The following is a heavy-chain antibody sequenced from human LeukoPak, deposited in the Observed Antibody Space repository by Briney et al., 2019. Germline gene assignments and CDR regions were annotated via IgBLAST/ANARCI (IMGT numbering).Heavy chain of an antibody. J-gene: IGHJ4*02. CDR3: ARGSLRAARN. CDR1: GGSISSGDYY. CDR2: IYYSGST. Sequence: SETLSLTCTVSGGSISSGDYYWSCIRQPPGKGLEWIGYIYYSGSTYYNPSLKSRVTISVDTSKNQFSLKLSSVTAADTAVYFCARGSLRAARNWGQGTLVTVSS. V-gene: IGHV4-30-4*08. D-gene: IGHD6-6*01.